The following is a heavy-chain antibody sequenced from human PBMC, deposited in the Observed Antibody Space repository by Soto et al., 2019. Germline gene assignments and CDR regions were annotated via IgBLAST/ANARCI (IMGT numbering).Heavy chain of an antibody. Sequence: GSLRLACAASGFSFSGYAMSWVRQAPGEGLEWVSGISGGGDSTYYADSVKGRFTISRDNSKNTLYLQMRSRRAEDTAVYYRANSALRSGALSFYGMDVWGQGTTVTVSS. CDR1: GFSFSGYA. CDR2: ISGGGDST. J-gene: IGHJ6*02. CDR3: ANSALRSGALSFYGMDV. V-gene: IGHV3-23*01. D-gene: IGHD3-16*02.